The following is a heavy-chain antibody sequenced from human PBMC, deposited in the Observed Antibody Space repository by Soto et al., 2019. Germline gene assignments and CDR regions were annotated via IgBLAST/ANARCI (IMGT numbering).Heavy chain of an antibody. D-gene: IGHD3-16*02. CDR1: GFTFTNYI. Sequence: GGSLRLSCRASGFTFTNYIMTWVRQAPGKGLEWVSSLSSGSRYVYYVDSVKGRFTISRDDAKNSVYLQMNSLRAEDAAVYYCVRGGSSRSYWGQGSRVTVSS. CDR3: VRGGSSRSY. CDR2: LSSGSRYV. V-gene: IGHV3-21*01. J-gene: IGHJ4*02.